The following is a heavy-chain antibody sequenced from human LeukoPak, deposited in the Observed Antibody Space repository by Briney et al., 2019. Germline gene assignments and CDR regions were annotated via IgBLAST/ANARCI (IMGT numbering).Heavy chain of an antibody. D-gene: IGHD4-17*01. CDR2: ISSSSSYI. J-gene: IGHJ4*02. V-gene: IGHV3-21*04. CDR1: GFTFSSYS. CDR3: AREGGTTVTSYFDY. Sequence: GGSLRLSCAASGFTFSSYSMNWVRQAPGKGLEWVSSISSSSSYIYYADSVKGRFTISRDNAKNSLYLQMNSLRAEGTALYYYAREGGTTVTSYFDYWGQGTLVTVSS.